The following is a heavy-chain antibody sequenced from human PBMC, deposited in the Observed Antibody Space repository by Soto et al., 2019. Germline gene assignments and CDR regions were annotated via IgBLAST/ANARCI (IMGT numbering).Heavy chain of an antibody. D-gene: IGHD2-15*01. J-gene: IGHJ4*02. CDR3: AHRLVATGLFDS. CDR1: GFSLSASEEG. CDR2: IYWNDDM. V-gene: IGHV2-5*01. Sequence: QITLKESGPTLVNPTQTLTLTCTFSGFSLSASEEGVGWIRQPPGKALEWLALIYWNDDMRYNPSLRSRLTITKDTSKNQVVLTMTNMDPVDTATYYCAHRLVATGLFDSWGQGTLVTVSS.